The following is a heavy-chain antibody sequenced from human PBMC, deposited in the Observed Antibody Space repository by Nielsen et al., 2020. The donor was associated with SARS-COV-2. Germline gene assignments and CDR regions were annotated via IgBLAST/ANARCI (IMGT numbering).Heavy chain of an antibody. CDR3: ARDRSQWSGGRGHYFDY. Sequence: ASVKVSCKASGYTFTTYAIHWVRQAPGQRPEWMGWINAGNGNTKYSQKFQGRVTITRDTSASTAYMELSSLRSEDTAVYYCARDRSQWSGGRGHYFDYWGQGTLVTVSS. CDR2: INAGNGNT. J-gene: IGHJ4*02. CDR1: GYTFTTYA. V-gene: IGHV1-3*01. D-gene: IGHD2-15*01.